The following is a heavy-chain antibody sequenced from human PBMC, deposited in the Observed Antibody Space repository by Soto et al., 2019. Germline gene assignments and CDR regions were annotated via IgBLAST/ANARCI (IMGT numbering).Heavy chain of an antibody. Sequence: QVQLLQSGVEVKKPGASVKVSCKASGYTFATYGIGWVRQAPGQGLEWMGWITPSNGGTNYAQKLQGRVTMTTDTSTSTAYMEVRSLRSDDTAVYYCARLAPCNSEICYSRPLDYWGQGTLVTVSS. J-gene: IGHJ4*02. V-gene: IGHV1-18*01. CDR1: GYTFATYG. CDR3: ARLAPCNSEICYSRPLDY. CDR2: ITPSNGGT. D-gene: IGHD2-15*01.